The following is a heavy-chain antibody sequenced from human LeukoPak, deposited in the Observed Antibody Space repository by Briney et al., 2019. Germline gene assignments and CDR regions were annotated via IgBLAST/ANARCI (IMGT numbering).Heavy chain of an antibody. CDR1: GFTFSSYG. CDR3: ARDQSVGTTTRWDSFDY. Sequence: PGRSLRLSRAASGFTFSSYGMHWARQAPGKGLEWVAVIWHDGSNKYYADSVKGRFTISRDNSKDTLSLQMNSLRAEDTAVYYCARDQSVGTTTRWDSFDYWGQGTLVTVSS. D-gene: IGHD1-26*01. CDR2: IWHDGSNK. V-gene: IGHV3-33*08. J-gene: IGHJ4*02.